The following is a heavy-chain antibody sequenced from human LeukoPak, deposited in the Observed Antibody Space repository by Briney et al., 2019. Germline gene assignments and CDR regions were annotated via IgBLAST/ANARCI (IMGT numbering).Heavy chain of an antibody. V-gene: IGHV1-69*04. D-gene: IGHD4-4*01. Sequence: ASVKVSCKASGGTFSSYAISWVRQAPGQELEWMGRIIPILGIANYAQKFQGRVTITADKSTSTAYMELSSLRSEDTAVYYCARGNVPSTAEYFQHWGQGTLVTASS. CDR3: ARGNVPSTAEYFQH. CDR2: IIPILGIA. J-gene: IGHJ1*01. CDR1: GGTFSSYA.